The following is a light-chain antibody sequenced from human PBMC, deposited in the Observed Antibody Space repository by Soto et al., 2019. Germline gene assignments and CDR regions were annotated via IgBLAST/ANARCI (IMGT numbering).Light chain of an antibody. V-gene: IGKV3-20*01. CDR2: GAS. CDR1: QSVSSSY. CDR3: QQYGSSLLIT. J-gene: IGKJ5*01. Sequence: EIVLTQSPGTLSLSPGERATLSCRASQSVSSSYLAWYQQKPGQAPRLLIYGASSRATGIPDTFSGSGSGTDITLTISRLEPEDFAVYYCQQYGSSLLITFGQGTRLEIK.